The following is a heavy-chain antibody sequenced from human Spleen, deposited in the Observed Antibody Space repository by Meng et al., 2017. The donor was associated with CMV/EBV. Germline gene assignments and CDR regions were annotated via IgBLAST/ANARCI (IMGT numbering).Heavy chain of an antibody. J-gene: IGHJ4*02. Sequence: PSCAASGFTFSIYWMHWVRQAPGKGLVWVSRINSDGSSTGYADSVKGRFTISRDNAKNTLYLQMNSLRAEDTAVYYCASQSHSSFFYWGQGTLVTVSS. V-gene: IGHV3-74*01. CDR1: GFTFSIYW. D-gene: IGHD6-6*01. CDR3: ASQSHSSFFY. CDR2: INSDGSST.